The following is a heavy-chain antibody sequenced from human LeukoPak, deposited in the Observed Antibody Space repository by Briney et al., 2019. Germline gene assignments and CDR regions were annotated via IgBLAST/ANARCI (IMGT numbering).Heavy chain of an antibody. V-gene: IGHV1-18*01. CDR3: ASLKNSYDSSGYLVTDAFDI. J-gene: IGHJ3*02. CDR1: GYTFTSYD. D-gene: IGHD3-22*01. CDR2: ISAYNGNT. Sequence: ASVKVSCKASGYTFTSYDINWVRQAPGQGLEWMGWISAYNGNTNYAQKLQGRVTMTTDTSTSTAYMELRSLRSDDTAVYYCASLKNSYDSSGYLVTDAFDIWGQGTMVTVSS.